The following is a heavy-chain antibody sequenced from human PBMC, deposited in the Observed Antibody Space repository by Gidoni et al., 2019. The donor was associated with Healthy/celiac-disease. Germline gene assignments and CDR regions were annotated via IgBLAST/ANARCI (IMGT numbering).Heavy chain of an antibody. CDR3: ARGVIPTPLFDY. V-gene: IGHV4-30-2*01. CDR2: IYHSGST. CDR1: GGPISSGGSS. Sequence: QLQLQASGSGLVKPSQTLSITCAVSGGPISSGGSSWSWIRQPPGKGLEWIGYIYHSGSTYYNPSLKNRVTISVDRSKNQFALKLSSVTAADTAVYYCARGVIPTPLFDYWGQGTLVTVSS. D-gene: IGHD2-21*01. J-gene: IGHJ4*02.